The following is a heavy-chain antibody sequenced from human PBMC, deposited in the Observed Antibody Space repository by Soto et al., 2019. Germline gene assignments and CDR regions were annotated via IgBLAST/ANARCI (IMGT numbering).Heavy chain of an antibody. Sequence: GESLKISCQAYGYSFTKSWIGWVRQMPGKGLEWMGIIYPGDSDLRYGPSFQGQVTISADKSISTAYLQWSTLKASDTAMYFCARRGLDDSFDIWGQGTLVTVSS. CDR3: ARRGLDDSFDI. V-gene: IGHV5-51*01. CDR2: IYPGDSDL. J-gene: IGHJ3*02. D-gene: IGHD3-3*01. CDR1: GYSFTKSW.